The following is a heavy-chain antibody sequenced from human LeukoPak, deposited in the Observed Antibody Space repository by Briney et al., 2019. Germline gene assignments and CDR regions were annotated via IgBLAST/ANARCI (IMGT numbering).Heavy chain of an antibody. V-gene: IGHV3-53*01. CDR3: AKDAEDYYDSSGYYPEFDY. CDR2: IYSGGST. J-gene: IGHJ4*02. Sequence: GGSLRLSCAASGFTVSSNYMSWVRQAPGKGLEWVSVIYSGGSTYYADSVKGRFTISRDNSKNTLYLQMNSLRAEDTAVYYCAKDAEDYYDSSGYYPEFDYWGQGTLVTVSS. CDR1: GFTVSSNY. D-gene: IGHD3-22*01.